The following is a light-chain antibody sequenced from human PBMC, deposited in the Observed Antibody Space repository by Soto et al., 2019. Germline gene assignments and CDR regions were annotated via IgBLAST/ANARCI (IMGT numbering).Light chain of an antibody. CDR1: QSVSSSY. CDR2: DAS. CDR3: QQRDIWPWT. Sequence: EIVMTQSPATLSVSPGGRATLSCRASQSVSSSYLAWYQQKPGQAPRLLMYDASKRATGIPARFSGSGSGTDFTLTISSLEPEDFAVYYCQQRDIWPWTFGQGTKVDIK. V-gene: IGKV3D-20*02. J-gene: IGKJ1*01.